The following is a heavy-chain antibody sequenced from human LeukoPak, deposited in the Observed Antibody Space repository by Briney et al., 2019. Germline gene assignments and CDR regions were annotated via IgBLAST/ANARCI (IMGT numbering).Heavy chain of an antibody. CDR1: GGTFSSYA. J-gene: IGHJ4*02. CDR2: ISAYNGNT. Sequence: ASVKVSCKASGGTFSSYAISWVRQAPGQGLEWMGWISAYNGNTNYAQKLQGRVTMTTDTSTSTAYMELRSLRSDDTAVYYCASGGAPDYFDYWGQGTLVTVSS. CDR3: ASGGAPDYFDY. V-gene: IGHV1-18*01. D-gene: IGHD3-16*01.